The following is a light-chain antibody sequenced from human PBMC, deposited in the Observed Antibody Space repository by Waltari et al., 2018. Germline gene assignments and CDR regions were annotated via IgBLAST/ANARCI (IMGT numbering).Light chain of an antibody. Sequence: QSALSQPPSASGSPGQSVTFSCTGTSSDVGSYNHVSWYQQHPGTAPKVMIYEVSKRPSGVPDLFSGSKSANAASLTVSGLQAEDEADYYCSSYAGSDVYVFGTGTKVTVL. CDR3: SSYAGSDVYV. J-gene: IGLJ1*01. CDR2: EVS. V-gene: IGLV2-8*01. CDR1: SSDVGSYNH.